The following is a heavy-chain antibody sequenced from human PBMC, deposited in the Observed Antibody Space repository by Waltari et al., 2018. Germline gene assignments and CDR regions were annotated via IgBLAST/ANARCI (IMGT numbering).Heavy chain of an antibody. D-gene: IGHD6-19*01. V-gene: IGHV4-38-2*01. J-gene: IGHJ4*02. Sequence: QVQLQESGPGLVKPSETLSLTCAVSGYSLSSGYYWGWIRPPPGKGLEWIGSIYHSGSTYYNPSLKSRVTISVDTSKNQFSLKLSSVTAADTAVYYCARLFRHYVAGTEVYYFDYWGQGTLVTVSS. CDR2: IYHSGST. CDR1: GYSLSSGYY. CDR3: ARLFRHYVAGTEVYYFDY.